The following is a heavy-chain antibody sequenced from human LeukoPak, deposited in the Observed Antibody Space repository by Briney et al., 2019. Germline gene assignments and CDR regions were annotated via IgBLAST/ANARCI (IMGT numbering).Heavy chain of an antibody. CDR1: GYTFTAYY. V-gene: IGHV1-2*02. CDR3: ARDGATYYYDSSGYYLDY. CDR2: INPNSGGT. J-gene: IGHJ4*02. Sequence: ASVKVSCKTSGYTFTAYYIHWLRQAPGQGLEWMGWINPNSGGTNYAQKFQGRVTMTTDTSISTAYMELSRLRSDDTAVYYCARDGATYYYDSSGYYLDYWGQGTLVTVSS. D-gene: IGHD3-22*01.